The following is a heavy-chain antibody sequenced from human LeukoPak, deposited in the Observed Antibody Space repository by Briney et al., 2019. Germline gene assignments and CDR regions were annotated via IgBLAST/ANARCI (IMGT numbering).Heavy chain of an antibody. V-gene: IGHV1-2*02. Sequence: AASVKVSCKASGYTFTGYYMHWVRQAPGQGLEWMGWINPNSGGTNYAQKFQGRVTMTRDTSISTAYMELSRLRSDDTAVYYCARPRGRVLYGMDVWGQGTTVTVSS. CDR2: INPNSGGT. J-gene: IGHJ6*02. CDR3: ARPRGRVLYGMDV. D-gene: IGHD5-12*01. CDR1: GYTFTGYY.